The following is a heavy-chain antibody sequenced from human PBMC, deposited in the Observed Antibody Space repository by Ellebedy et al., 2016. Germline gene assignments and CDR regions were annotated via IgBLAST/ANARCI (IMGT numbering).Heavy chain of an antibody. CDR3: AKSSSSWYRETDY. J-gene: IGHJ4*02. D-gene: IGHD6-13*01. V-gene: IGHV3-23*01. Sequence: GGSLRLSCAAPGFTFSSYAMSWVRQAPGKGLEWVSAISGSGFSTYYADSVKGRFTISRDNTKNTLHLQMNSLRAEDTAVYYCAKSSSSWYRETDYWGQGTLVTVSS. CDR1: GFTFSSYA. CDR2: ISGSGFST.